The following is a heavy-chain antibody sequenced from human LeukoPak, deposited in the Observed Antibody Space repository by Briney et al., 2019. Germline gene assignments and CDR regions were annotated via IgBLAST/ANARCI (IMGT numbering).Heavy chain of an antibody. J-gene: IGHJ5*02. D-gene: IGHD2-2*02. V-gene: IGHV1-69*05. Sequence: SVKVSCKASGGSFSSYAISWVRQAPGQGLEWMGGSIPIFGTANYAQKFQGGVTITTDESTSTAYMELSSLRSEDTAVYYCAREGVPGDYTNWFDPWGQGTLVTVSS. CDR1: GGSFSSYA. CDR2: SIPIFGTA. CDR3: AREGVPGDYTNWFDP.